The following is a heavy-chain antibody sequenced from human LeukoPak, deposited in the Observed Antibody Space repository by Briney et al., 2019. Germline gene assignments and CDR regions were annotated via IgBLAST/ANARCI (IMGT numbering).Heavy chain of an antibody. CDR2: IHPGDSDT. CDR3: ARPKGYCTTTTCYISFDY. Sequence: GESLKISCKGSGYSFTRHWIGWVRQMPGKGLEWMGIIHPGDSDTRYSPSFQGQVTISADTSISIAYLQWSSLRASDTAMYYCARPKGYCTTTTCYISFDYWGQGTLVTVSS. D-gene: IGHD2-2*02. J-gene: IGHJ4*02. V-gene: IGHV5-51*01. CDR1: GYSFTRHW.